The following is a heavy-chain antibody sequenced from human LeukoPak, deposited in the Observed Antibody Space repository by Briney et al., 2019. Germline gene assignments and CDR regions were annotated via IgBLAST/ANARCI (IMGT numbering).Heavy chain of an antibody. CDR3: ARDYSNYPDAFDI. V-gene: IGHV4-59*12. CDR1: GGSISSYY. D-gene: IGHD4-11*01. J-gene: IGHJ3*02. CDR2: IYYSGST. Sequence: PSETLSLTCTVSGGSISSYYWSWIRQPPGKGLEWIGYIYYSGSTNYNPSLKSRVTISVDTSKNQFSLKLSSVTAADTAVYYCARDYSNYPDAFDIWGQGTMVTVSS.